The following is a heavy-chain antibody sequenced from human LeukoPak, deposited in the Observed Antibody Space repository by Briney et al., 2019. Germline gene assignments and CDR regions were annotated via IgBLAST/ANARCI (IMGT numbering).Heavy chain of an antibody. CDR3: ARDLRTGTFDY. Sequence: ASVRVSCKASGYTFTGYYMHWVRQAPGQGLEWMGWINPNSGGTNYAQNFQGRVTMTRDTSISTAYMELSRLRSDDTAVYYCARDLRTGTFDYWGQGTLVTVSS. V-gene: IGHV1-2*02. CDR2: INPNSGGT. D-gene: IGHD7-27*01. CDR1: GYTFTGYY. J-gene: IGHJ4*02.